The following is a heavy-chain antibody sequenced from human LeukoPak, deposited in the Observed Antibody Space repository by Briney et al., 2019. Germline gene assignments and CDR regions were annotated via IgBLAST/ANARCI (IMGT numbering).Heavy chain of an antibody. CDR2: ISYDGSNK. CDR3: AKGGYCSSTSCYE. J-gene: IGHJ4*02. V-gene: IGHV3-30*18. CDR1: GFAFSSFG. Sequence: PGGSLRLSCAASGFAFSSFGMHWVRQAPGKGLEWVAVISYDGSNKYYADSVKGRFTISRDNSKNTLYLQMNSLRAEDTAVYYCAKGGYCSSTSCYEWGQGTLVTVSS. D-gene: IGHD2-2*01.